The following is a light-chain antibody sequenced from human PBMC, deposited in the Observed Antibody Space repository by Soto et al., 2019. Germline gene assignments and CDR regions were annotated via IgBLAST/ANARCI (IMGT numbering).Light chain of an antibody. J-gene: IGKJ1*01. CDR3: KQGSKWLPWR. Sequence: EIVLTISPGTLSLSPGERATLSCRASQSVSSYLAWYQQKPGQAPRLLIYDASNRATGIPARFSGSGSGTDFTLTISSLEPEDFAVYYCKQGSKWLPWRFGQVTNVDIK. CDR2: DAS. V-gene: IGKV3-11*01. CDR1: QSVSSY.